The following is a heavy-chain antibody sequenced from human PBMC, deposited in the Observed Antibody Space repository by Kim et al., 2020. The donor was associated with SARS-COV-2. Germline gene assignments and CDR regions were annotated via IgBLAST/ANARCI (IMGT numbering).Heavy chain of an antibody. D-gene: IGHD2-2*01. CDR3: ARHFNALSFDY. V-gene: IGHV4-39*01. J-gene: IGHJ4*02. CDR1: GGSISSSSYY. CDR2: IYYSGST. Sequence: SETLSLTCTVSGGSISSSSYYWGWIRQPPGKGLEWIGSIYYSGSTYYNPSLKSRVTISVDTSKNQFSLKLSSVTAADTAVYYCARHFNALSFDYWGQGTLVTVSS.